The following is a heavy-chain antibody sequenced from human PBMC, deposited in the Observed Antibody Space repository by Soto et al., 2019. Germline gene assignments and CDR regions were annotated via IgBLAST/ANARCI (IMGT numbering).Heavy chain of an antibody. Sequence: GESLKISCQGSGYSFTSYWISWVRQMPGKGLEWMGRIDPSDSYTNYSQSFQGHVTISADKSISTAYLQWSSLKASDTAMYYCAREIVVVPAAIPSLYYYFGMDVWGQGTTVTVSS. D-gene: IGHD2-2*02. CDR2: IDPSDSYT. J-gene: IGHJ6*02. CDR3: AREIVVVPAAIPSLYYYFGMDV. V-gene: IGHV5-10-1*01. CDR1: GYSFTSYW.